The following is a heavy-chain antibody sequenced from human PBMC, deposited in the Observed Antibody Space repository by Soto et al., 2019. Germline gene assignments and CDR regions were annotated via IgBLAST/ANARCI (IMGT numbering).Heavy chain of an antibody. J-gene: IGHJ5*02. V-gene: IGHV1-24*01. CDR1: GYTLTELS. CDR2: FDPEDGET. D-gene: IGHD3-3*01. Sequence: XVKVSCKVSGYTLTELSMHWVRQAPGKGLEWMGGFDPEDGETIYAQKFQGRVTMTEDTSTDTAYMELSSLRSEDTAVYYCATGLTRSGPNGFDPWGQGTLVTVSS. CDR3: ATGLTRSGPNGFDP.